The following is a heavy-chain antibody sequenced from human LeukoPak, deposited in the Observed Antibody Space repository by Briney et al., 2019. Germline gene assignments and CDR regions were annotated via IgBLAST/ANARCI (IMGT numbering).Heavy chain of an antibody. Sequence: SETLSLTCTVSGGSISSGSYYWSWIRQPPGKGLDWIGYIYYSGSTNYNPSLKSRVTISVDTSKNQFSLKLSSVTAADTAVYYCARGPGVYDFWSGYPNWFDPWGQGTLVTVSS. CDR1: GGSISSGSYY. D-gene: IGHD3-3*01. CDR3: ARGPGVYDFWSGYPNWFDP. CDR2: IYYSGST. V-gene: IGHV4-61*01. J-gene: IGHJ5*02.